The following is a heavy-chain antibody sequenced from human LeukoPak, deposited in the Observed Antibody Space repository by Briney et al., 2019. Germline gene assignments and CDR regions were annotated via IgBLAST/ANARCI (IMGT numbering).Heavy chain of an antibody. Sequence: GGSLRLSCATSGFTFSNACMSWVRQAPGKGLEWVGHIKGKTDGGTTDYAAPVQGRFTISRDDSKNTLYLQMNSLKTEDTAVYYCTTGTWIQLWLADYWGQGTLATVSS. D-gene: IGHD5-18*01. CDR1: GFTFSNAC. V-gene: IGHV3-15*01. CDR3: TTGTWIQLWLADY. CDR2: IKGKTDGGTT. J-gene: IGHJ4*02.